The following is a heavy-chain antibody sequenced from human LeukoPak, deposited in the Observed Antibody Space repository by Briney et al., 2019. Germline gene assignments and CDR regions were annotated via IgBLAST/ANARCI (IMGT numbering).Heavy chain of an antibody. Sequence: GGSLRLSCAASGFTVSGNYMSWVRQAPGKGLEWVSVIYSGGSTYYADSVKGRFTISRDNSKNTLYLQMNSLRAEDTAVYYCARAYYDFWSGPLGYWGQGTLVTVS. D-gene: IGHD3-3*01. V-gene: IGHV3-53*01. CDR2: IYSGGST. CDR3: ARAYYDFWSGPLGY. CDR1: GFTVSGNY. J-gene: IGHJ4*02.